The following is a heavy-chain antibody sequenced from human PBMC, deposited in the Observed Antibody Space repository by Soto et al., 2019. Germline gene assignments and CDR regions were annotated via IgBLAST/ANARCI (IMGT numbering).Heavy chain of an antibody. CDR1: GGSVSSDSYY. CDR2: IYYSGST. D-gene: IGHD4-17*01. J-gene: IGHJ4*02. Sequence: QVQLQESGPGLVKPSETLSLTCTVSGGSVSSDSYYWSWIRQPPGKGLEWIGYIYYSGSTNYNPSLKSRVTMSVDTSKNQFSLKLSSVTAADTAVHYCARQIRWPGGLFDYWGQGTLVTVSS. CDR3: ARQIRWPGGLFDY. V-gene: IGHV4-61*01.